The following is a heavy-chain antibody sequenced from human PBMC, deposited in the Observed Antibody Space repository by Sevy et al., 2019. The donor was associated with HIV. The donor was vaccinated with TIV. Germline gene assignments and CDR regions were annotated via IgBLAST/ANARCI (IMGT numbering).Heavy chain of an antibody. J-gene: IGHJ6*02. D-gene: IGHD3-22*01. CDR2: ISGGGGDT. Sequence: GGSLRLSCAASGFTFSTYAMSWVRQAPGKGLEWVSGISGGGGDTSHADSVKGRFTISRDNSKNTLYLQMNSLRAEDTAVYYCAKLDCSGYYEPYYYYGMDVWGQGTTVTVSS. V-gene: IGHV3-23*01. CDR3: AKLDCSGYYEPYYYYGMDV. CDR1: GFTFSTYA.